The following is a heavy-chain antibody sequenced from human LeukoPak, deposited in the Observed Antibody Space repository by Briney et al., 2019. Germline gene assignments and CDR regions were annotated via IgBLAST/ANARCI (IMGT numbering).Heavy chain of an antibody. CDR3: ARVVQSTDSSGFYLPEYFQH. Sequence: PSETLSLTCTVSGASISGSGFYWGWIRQPPGKGLEWIGNIYYSGSAYYNPSLKSRVTISVDTSKNQFSLKLRSVTAADTAVYYCARVVQSTDSSGFYLPEYFQHWGQGTLVTVSS. J-gene: IGHJ1*01. CDR2: IYYSGSA. V-gene: IGHV4-39*07. CDR1: GASISGSGFY. D-gene: IGHD3-22*01.